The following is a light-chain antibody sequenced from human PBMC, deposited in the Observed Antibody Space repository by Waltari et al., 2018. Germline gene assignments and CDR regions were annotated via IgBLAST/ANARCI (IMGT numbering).Light chain of an antibody. CDR1: QTVLYSSTNKNS. V-gene: IGKV4-1*01. Sequence: DIVMTQSPDSLAVSLGARATITCKSRQTVLYSSTNKNSLAWYQQKPGQPPKLLIYWASTREAWVPDRFSGSGSGTDFTLTVSSLQAEDVAVYYCHQYYTTPYTFGQGTKLEIK. CDR3: HQYYTTPYT. CDR2: WAS. J-gene: IGKJ2*01.